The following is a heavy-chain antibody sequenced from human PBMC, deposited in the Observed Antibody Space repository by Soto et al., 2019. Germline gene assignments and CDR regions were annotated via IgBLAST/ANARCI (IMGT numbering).Heavy chain of an antibody. D-gene: IGHD6-25*01. CDR1: GFTFSSYG. CDR2: ISGGGPPT. CDR3: AIRTYSTGWYYLDL. Sequence: EVQMLESGGGLVQPGGSLRLSCTGSGFTFSSYGMSWVRQAPGKGLEWVSGISGGGPPTYYADSVRGRFTISRDNSKNTLYLQMNSRRAEDTAVYYCAIRTYSTGWYYLDLWGRGTLVTVSA. J-gene: IGHJ4*02. V-gene: IGHV3-23*01.